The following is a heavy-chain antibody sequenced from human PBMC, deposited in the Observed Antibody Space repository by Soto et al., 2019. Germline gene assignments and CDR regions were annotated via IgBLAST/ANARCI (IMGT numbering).Heavy chain of an antibody. V-gene: IGHV3-33*01. CDR1: GFTFSSNG. Sequence: QVQLEQSGGGVVQPGWSLRLSCTASGFTFSSNGMHWVRQAPGKGLEWVAVIWYDGSNKYYADSVEGRFTISRDNSRNTRYLQMNSLRVEDTAVYYCARWGYNKKLDYWGQGTLVTVSS. J-gene: IGHJ4*02. CDR2: IWYDGSNK. CDR3: ARWGYNKKLDY. D-gene: IGHD1-20*01.